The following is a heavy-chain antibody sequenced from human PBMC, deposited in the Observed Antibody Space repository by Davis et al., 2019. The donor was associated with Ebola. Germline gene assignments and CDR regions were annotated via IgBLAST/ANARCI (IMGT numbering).Heavy chain of an antibody. Sequence: GGSLRLSCEVSGFTFTNYAFSWVRQAPGKGLEWVSAVSGTGSGTYYADSVKGRFTISRDNSKNTLYLQMKSLRADDTAVYYCVKRSNYIAGRDHYFGMDVWGRGTTVTVSS. CDR1: GFTFTNYA. CDR3: VKRSNYIAGRDHYFGMDV. CDR2: VSGTGSGT. D-gene: IGHD1-26*01. J-gene: IGHJ6*02. V-gene: IGHV3-23*01.